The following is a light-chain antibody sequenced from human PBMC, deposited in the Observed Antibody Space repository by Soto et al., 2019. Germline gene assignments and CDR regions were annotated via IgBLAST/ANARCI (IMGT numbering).Light chain of an antibody. J-gene: IGKJ1*01. V-gene: IGKV1-5*03. CDR3: QQYNSYSQT. Sequence: DIQMTKSPSTLSASVGDRVTITCLASQSISSWLAWYQHKPGKAPKLLIYKASSLESGVPSRFSGSGSGTEFTLTISSLQPDDFATYYCQQYNSYSQTFGQGTKVDI. CDR2: KAS. CDR1: QSISSW.